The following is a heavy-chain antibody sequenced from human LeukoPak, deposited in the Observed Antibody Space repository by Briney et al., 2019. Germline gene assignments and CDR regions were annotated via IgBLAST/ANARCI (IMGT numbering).Heavy chain of an antibody. J-gene: IGHJ4*02. CDR3: ARYFIAVAAVDY. CDR2: ISAYNGNT. D-gene: IGHD6-19*01. V-gene: IGHV1-18*04. CDR1: GYTFTSYG. Sequence: ASVKVSCKASGYTFTSYGISWVRQAPGQGLEWMGWISAYNGNTNYAQKLQGRVTMTTDTSTSTAHMELRSLRSDDTAVYYCARYFIAVAAVDYWGQGTLVTVSS.